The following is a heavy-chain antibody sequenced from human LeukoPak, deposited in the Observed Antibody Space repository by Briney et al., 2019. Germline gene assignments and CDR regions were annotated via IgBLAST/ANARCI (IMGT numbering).Heavy chain of an antibody. CDR2: INPNSGGT. J-gene: IGHJ3*02. V-gene: IGHV1-2*02. Sequence: ASVKVSCKASGYTFTGYYMHWVRQAPGQGLEWMGWINPNSGGTNYAQKFQGRVTMTRDTSISTAYMELSRLRSDDTAVYYCARDPGDIVVVPGEDAFDIWGQGTMVTVSS. CDR3: ARDPGDIVVVPGEDAFDI. CDR1: GYTFTGYY. D-gene: IGHD2-2*01.